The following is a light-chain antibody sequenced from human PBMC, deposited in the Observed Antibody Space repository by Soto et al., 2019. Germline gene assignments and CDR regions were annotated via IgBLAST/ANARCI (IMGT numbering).Light chain of an antibody. J-gene: IGKJ4*01. CDR1: QGINNY. Sequence: DIQMTQSPSSLSASVGDRVTITCRASQGINNYLAWYQQKPGKVPKLLIYAASTLQSGVPSRISGSGSGTDLNFTIRNLQPEDVATYSCQKYNSDPVIFGGGTKVELK. CDR3: QKYNSDPVI. CDR2: AAS. V-gene: IGKV1-27*01.